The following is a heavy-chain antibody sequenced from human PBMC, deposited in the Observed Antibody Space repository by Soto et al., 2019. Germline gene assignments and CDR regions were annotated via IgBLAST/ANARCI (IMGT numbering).Heavy chain of an antibody. Sequence: SETLSLTCTVSGGSISSYYWSWIRQPPGKGLEWIGYIYYSGSTNYNPSLKSRVTISVDTSKNQFSLKLSSVTAADTAVYYCARYRRRDSSGYYRYYFDYWGQGTLVTVSS. D-gene: IGHD3-22*01. CDR1: GGSISSYY. V-gene: IGHV4-59*01. CDR2: IYYSGST. J-gene: IGHJ4*02. CDR3: ARYRRRDSSGYYRYYFDY.